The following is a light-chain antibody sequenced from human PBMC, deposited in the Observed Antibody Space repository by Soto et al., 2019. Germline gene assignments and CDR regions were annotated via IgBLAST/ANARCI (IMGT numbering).Light chain of an antibody. J-gene: IGKJ1*01. Sequence: IVLTQSPATLSLSPWERATLFCRASQSVSSSSLAWYQQKPGQAPRLLMYGASSRATGIPDRFSGSGFGTDCTLTIRTLEPEDFAVYYCQQYGNSPRTFGQGTKVDIK. CDR1: QSVSSSS. CDR2: GAS. V-gene: IGKV3-20*01. CDR3: QQYGNSPRT.